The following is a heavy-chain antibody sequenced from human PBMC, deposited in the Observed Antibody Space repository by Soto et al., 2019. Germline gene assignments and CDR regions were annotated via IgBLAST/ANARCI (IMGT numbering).Heavy chain of an antibody. CDR3: AKGLVVAATDYFDY. D-gene: IGHD2-15*01. V-gene: IGHV3-30*18. CDR2: ISYDGSNK. J-gene: IGHJ4*02. Sequence: QVQLVESGGGVVQPGRSLRLSCAASGFTFSSYGMHWVRQAPGKGLEWVAVISYDGSNKYYADSVKGRFTISRDNSKNTLYLQMNSLRAEDTAVYYCAKGLVVAATDYFDYWGQGTLVTVSS. CDR1: GFTFSSYG.